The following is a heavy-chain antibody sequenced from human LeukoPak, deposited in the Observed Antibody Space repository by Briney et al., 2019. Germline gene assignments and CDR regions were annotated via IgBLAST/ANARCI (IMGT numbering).Heavy chain of an antibody. D-gene: IGHD2-15*01. Sequence: PSQTLSLTCTVSGGSISSGSYYWSWIRQPAGKGLEWIGRIYTSGSTYYNPSLKSRVTISVDRSQNQLSLKLSSVTAADTAVYYCARAPGGGSGYLVYWGQGTLVTVSS. J-gene: IGHJ4*02. CDR3: ARAPGGGSGYLVY. CDR1: GGSISSGSYY. V-gene: IGHV4-61*02. CDR2: IYTSGST.